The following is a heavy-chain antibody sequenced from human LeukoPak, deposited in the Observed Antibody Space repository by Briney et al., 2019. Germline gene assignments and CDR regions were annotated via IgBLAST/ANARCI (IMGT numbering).Heavy chain of an antibody. J-gene: IGHJ1*01. V-gene: IGHV1-69*04. CDR1: GYTFTSYA. Sequence: ASVKVSCRASGYTFTSYAISWVRQAPGQGLEWMGRIIPILGIANYAQKFQGRVTITADKSTSTAYMELSSLRSEDTAVYYCARAATPDEHFQHWGQGTLVTVSS. D-gene: IGHD2-15*01. CDR2: IIPILGIA. CDR3: ARAATPDEHFQH.